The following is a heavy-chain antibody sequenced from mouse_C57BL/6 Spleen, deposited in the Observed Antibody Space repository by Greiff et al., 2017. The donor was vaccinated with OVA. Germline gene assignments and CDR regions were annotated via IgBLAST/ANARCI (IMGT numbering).Heavy chain of an antibody. V-gene: IGHV1-69*01. Sequence: VQLQQPGAELVMPGASVKLSCKASGYTFTSYWMHWVKQRPGQGLEWIGEIDPSDSYTNYNQKFKGKSTLTVDKSSSTAYMQLSSLTSEDSAVYYCARGEDYYPFAYWGQGTLVTVSA. CDR2: IDPSDSYT. J-gene: IGHJ3*01. CDR3: ARGEDYYPFAY. D-gene: IGHD2-1*01. CDR1: GYTFTSYW.